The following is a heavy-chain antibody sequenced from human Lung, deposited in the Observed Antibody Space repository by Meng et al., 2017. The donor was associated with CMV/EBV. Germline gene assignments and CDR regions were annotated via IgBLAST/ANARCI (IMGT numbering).Heavy chain of an antibody. CDR3: ALFTRSWFDP. Sequence: HNPLEDACPTLVKPTQTLTLTCTFSGFSLSTSEVGVGWIRQPPGKALEWLAVIYWDDDKRYSPSLKSRLTITKDTSKNQVVLTLTNMDPVDTATYYCALFTRSWFDPWGQGTLVTVSS. CDR2: IYWDDDK. D-gene: IGHD2-2*01. CDR1: GFSLSTSEVG. J-gene: IGHJ5*02. V-gene: IGHV2-5*02.